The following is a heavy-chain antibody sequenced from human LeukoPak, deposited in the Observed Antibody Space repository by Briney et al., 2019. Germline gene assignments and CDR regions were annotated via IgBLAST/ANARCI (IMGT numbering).Heavy chain of an antibody. CDR3: VTEVSGSFPT. Sequence: GGSLRLSCAASGFDFSTQWMSWVRQAPGKGLEWVAIVNQGATQKYYVDSVKGRFTISRDNAENSLYLQMNSLKNEDTAVYYCVTEVSGSFPTWGQGTLVTVSS. CDR2: VNQGATQK. D-gene: IGHD1-26*01. J-gene: IGHJ4*02. CDR1: GFDFSTQW. V-gene: IGHV3-7*03.